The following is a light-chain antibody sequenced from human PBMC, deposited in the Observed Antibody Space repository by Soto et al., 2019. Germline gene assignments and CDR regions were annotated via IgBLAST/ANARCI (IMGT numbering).Light chain of an antibody. CDR3: QVWDSIGGQHV. J-gene: IGLJ1*01. CDR2: YDS. V-gene: IGLV3-21*04. Sequence: SYELTQPPSVSVAPGQTARITCGGDGIGSKSVHWYQQKPGQAPVLVIHYDSDRPSGIPERLSGSNSGNTATLTISRVEAGDEAEYDCQVWDSIGGQHVFGTGTKVTVL. CDR1: GIGSKS.